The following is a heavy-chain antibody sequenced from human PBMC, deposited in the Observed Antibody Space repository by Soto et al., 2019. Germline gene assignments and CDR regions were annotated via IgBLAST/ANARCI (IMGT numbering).Heavy chain of an antibody. V-gene: IGHV1-69*13. Sequence: SVKVSCKASGGTFSSYAISWVRQAPGQGLEWMGGIIPIFGTANYAQKFQGRVTITADESTSTAYMELSSLRSEDTAVYYCARFYDSSGYYSLGGDYWGQGTLVTVSS. CDR2: IIPIFGTA. CDR1: GGTFSSYA. CDR3: ARFYDSSGYYSLGGDY. D-gene: IGHD3-22*01. J-gene: IGHJ4*02.